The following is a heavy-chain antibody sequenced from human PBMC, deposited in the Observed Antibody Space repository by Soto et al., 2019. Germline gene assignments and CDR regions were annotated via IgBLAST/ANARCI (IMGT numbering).Heavy chain of an antibody. CDR3: ARDLGYYDSSGH. Sequence: QVQLVESGGGVVQPGRSLRLSCAASGFTFSTYGMHWVRQAPGKGLEWVAVIWYDGSNKYYADSVKGRFTISGDNSKNTLYLQMNSLRAEDTAVYYCARDLGYYDSSGHWGQGTLVTVSS. CDR2: IWYDGSNK. CDR1: GFTFSTYG. J-gene: IGHJ4*02. D-gene: IGHD3-22*01. V-gene: IGHV3-33*01.